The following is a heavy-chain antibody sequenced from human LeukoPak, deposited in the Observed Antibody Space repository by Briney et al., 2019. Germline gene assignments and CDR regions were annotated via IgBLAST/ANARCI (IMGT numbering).Heavy chain of an antibody. CDR2: ISSSSSYI. D-gene: IGHD3-16*01. V-gene: IGHV3-21*01. J-gene: IGHJ3*02. CDR1: GFTFSTYW. CDR3: ARFIMITFGRPDAFDI. Sequence: PGGSLRLSCAASGFTFSTYWMSWVRQAPGKGLEWVSSISSSSSYIYYADSVKGRFTISRDNAKNSLYLQMNSLRAEDTAVYYCARFIMITFGRPDAFDIWGQGTMVTVSS.